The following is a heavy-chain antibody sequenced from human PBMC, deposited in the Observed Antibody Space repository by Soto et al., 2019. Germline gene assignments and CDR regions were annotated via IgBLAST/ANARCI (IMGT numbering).Heavy chain of an antibody. D-gene: IGHD5-18*01. J-gene: IGHJ3*02. CDR2: IYSGGST. V-gene: IGHV3-66*01. CDR3: ARDTRGYSYGSPLAFDI. CDR1: GFTVSSNY. Sequence: GGSLRLSCAASGFTVSSNYMSWVRQAPGKGLEWVSVIYSGGSTYYADSVKGRFTISRDNSKNTLYLQMNSLRAEDTAVYYCARDTRGYSYGSPLAFDIWGQGTMVTVSS.